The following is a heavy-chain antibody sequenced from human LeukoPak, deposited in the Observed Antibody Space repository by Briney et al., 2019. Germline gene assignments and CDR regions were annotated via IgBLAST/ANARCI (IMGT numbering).Heavy chain of an antibody. J-gene: IGHJ6*03. CDR2: IKQDGSEK. D-gene: IGHD6-13*01. Sequence: GGSLRLSCAASGFTFSSYWMSWVRQAPGKGLEWVANIKQDGSEKYYVDSVKGRFTISRDNAKNSLYLQMNSLRAEDTAVYYCARGSEWQQQLTGPPRGHYFYYMDVWGKGTTVTISS. CDR1: GFTFSSYW. CDR3: ARGSEWQQQLTGPPRGHYFYYMDV. V-gene: IGHV3-7*03.